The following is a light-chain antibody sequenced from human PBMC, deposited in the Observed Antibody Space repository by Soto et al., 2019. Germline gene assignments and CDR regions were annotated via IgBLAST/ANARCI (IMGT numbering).Light chain of an antibody. CDR3: QQSYNTPT. CDR2: AAS. CDR1: QSISSY. V-gene: IGKV1-39*01. Sequence: DIQMTQSPSSLSASVGDRVTITCRASQSISSYLNWYQQKPGKAPKLLIYAASSLQSGVPSRFSGGGSGTDFTLTISSLQPEDFATYYCQQSYNTPTFGQGTKVEIK. J-gene: IGKJ1*01.